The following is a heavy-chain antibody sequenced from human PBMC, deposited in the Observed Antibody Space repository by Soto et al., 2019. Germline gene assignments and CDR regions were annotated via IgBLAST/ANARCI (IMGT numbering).Heavy chain of an antibody. J-gene: IGHJ5*02. CDR1: GGSISSGGSY. V-gene: IGHV4-31*01. D-gene: IGHD3-10*01. CDR3: ARSINT. Sequence: QVQLQESGPGLVEPSQTLSLTCTISGGSISSGGSYWGWIRHHPGKGLKWIGYIYCSGSTYYNPGLKGPVTISVDTSKNQSSLKLTSVTAADTAVYYCARSINTWGQRTLVTVSS. CDR2: IYCSGST.